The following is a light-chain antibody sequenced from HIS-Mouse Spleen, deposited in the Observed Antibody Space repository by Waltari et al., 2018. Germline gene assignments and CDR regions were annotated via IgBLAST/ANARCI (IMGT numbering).Light chain of an antibody. J-gene: IGLJ1*01. V-gene: IGLV2-14*01. CDR1: SSAVGGYNY. Sequence: QSALTQPASVSGSPGQSITISCTGTSSAVGGYNYVSWYQQHPGKAPKLMIYEVSTRPSGVSNRFSGSKSGNTASLTISGLQAEDEADYYCSSYTSSSTLFGTGTKVTVL. CDR3: SSYTSSSTL. CDR2: EVS.